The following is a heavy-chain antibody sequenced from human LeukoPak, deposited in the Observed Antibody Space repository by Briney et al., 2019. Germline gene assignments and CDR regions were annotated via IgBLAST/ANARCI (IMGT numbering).Heavy chain of an antibody. D-gene: IGHD3-3*01. V-gene: IGHV1-2*02. Sequence: ASVKVSCKASGYTFTGYYMHWVRQAPGQGLEWMGWINPNSGGTHYAQKFQGRVTMTRVTSISTAYMELSRLRSDDTAVYYCARSIGIYDFWSGYVNYWGQGTLVTVSS. CDR2: INPNSGGT. CDR1: GYTFTGYY. CDR3: ARSIGIYDFWSGYVNY. J-gene: IGHJ4*02.